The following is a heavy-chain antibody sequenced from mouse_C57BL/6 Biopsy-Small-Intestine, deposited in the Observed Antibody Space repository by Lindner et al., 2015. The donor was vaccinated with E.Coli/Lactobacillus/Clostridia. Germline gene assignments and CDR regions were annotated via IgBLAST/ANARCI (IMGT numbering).Heavy chain of an antibody. D-gene: IGHD2-5*01. CDR3: VRRGASSYSNYGSFDV. Sequence: VQLQESGGGLVQPKGSLKLSCAASGFSFNTYAMNWVRQAPGKGLEWVARIRSKSNNYATYYADSVKDRFTISRDDSESMLYLQMNNLKTEDTAMYYCVRRGASSYSNYGSFDVWGTGTTVTVSS. CDR2: IRSKSNNYAT. CDR1: GFSFNTYA. J-gene: IGHJ1*03. V-gene: IGHV10-1*01.